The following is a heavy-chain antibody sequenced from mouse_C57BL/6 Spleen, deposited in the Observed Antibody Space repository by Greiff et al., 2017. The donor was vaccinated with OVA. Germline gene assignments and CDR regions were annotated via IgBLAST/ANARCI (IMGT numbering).Heavy chain of an antibody. CDR3: ARSIDGYSYFDY. J-gene: IGHJ2*01. D-gene: IGHD2-3*01. Sequence: QVQLQQSGAELVKPGASVKISCKASGYAFSSYWMNWVKQRPGKGLEWIGQIYPGDGDTNYNGKFTGKATLTADKSSSTAYMQLSSLTSEDSAVYFCARSIDGYSYFDYWGQGTTRTVSS. CDR2: IYPGDGDT. CDR1: GYAFSSYW. V-gene: IGHV1-80*01.